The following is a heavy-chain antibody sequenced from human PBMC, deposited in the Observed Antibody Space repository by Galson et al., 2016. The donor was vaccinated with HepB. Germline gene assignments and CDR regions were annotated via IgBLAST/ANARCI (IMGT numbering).Heavy chain of an antibody. CDR1: GYTFTTYY. D-gene: IGHD5-18*01. J-gene: IGHJ4*02. CDR3: ARRPSDIAMAHFDY. Sequence: SVKVSCKASGYTFTTYYIHWVRQAPGQGLEWMGIMDPSGGTTSYAQKFQGRVTMTRDTSTSTVYMELSSLRSEDTAVYYCARRPSDIAMAHFDYWGQGTLVTVSS. CDR2: MDPSGGTT. V-gene: IGHV1-46*01.